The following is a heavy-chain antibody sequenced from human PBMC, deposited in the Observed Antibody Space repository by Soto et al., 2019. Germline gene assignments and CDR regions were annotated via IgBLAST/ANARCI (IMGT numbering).Heavy chain of an antibody. V-gene: IGHV3-48*01. Sequence: EVQLVESGGALVQPGGSLRLSCAASGFTFSTYSMNWVRQAPGKGLEWVSYLTSSGFTKYYADSVKGRFSISRDNARNSLYLQMNSLRAEDTAVYFCVRECEYYYDYWGQGTLVTVSS. CDR3: VRECEYYYDY. CDR1: GFTFSTYS. CDR2: LTSSGFTK. J-gene: IGHJ4*02.